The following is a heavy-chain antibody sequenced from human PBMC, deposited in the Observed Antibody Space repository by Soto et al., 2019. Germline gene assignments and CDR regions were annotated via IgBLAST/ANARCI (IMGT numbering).Heavy chain of an antibody. CDR1: GGDVTSSRYY. V-gene: IGHV4-30-4*08. D-gene: IGHD2-2*01. J-gene: IGHJ5*02. CDR3: ARVFVVVPAALWWFDP. Sequence: PSETLSLTCTVSGGDVTSSRYYWAWIRQTPGKGLEWIGYIYYSGSTYYNPSLKSRVTISVDTSKNQFSLKLSSVTAADTAVYYCARVFVVVPAALWWFDPWGQGTLVTVSS. CDR2: IYYSGST.